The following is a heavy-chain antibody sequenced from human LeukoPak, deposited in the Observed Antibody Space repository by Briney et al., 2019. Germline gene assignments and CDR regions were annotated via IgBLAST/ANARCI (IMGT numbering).Heavy chain of an antibody. V-gene: IGHV1-2*02. CDR3: ARVLEGRGGYYFDH. D-gene: IGHD1-26*01. CDR1: GCTFTGNY. Sequence: ASVKVSCKASGCTFTGNYMHWVRQAPGQGLEWMGWINPNSGGTNYAQKFQGGVTMTRDTSISTAYMELSRLRSDDTAVYYCARVLEGRGGYYFDHRGQGTLVTVSS. CDR2: INPNSGGT. J-gene: IGHJ4*02.